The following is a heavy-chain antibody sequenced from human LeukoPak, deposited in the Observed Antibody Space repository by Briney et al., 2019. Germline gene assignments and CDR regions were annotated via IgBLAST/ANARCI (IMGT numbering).Heavy chain of an antibody. D-gene: IGHD1-26*01. V-gene: IGHV3-30*02. Sequence: GRSLRLSCAAYGFTLNSYGMHWVRQAPGKGREWVAFIRYDGSKSYFADSVKGRFALSRDNSKNTLYLQMTSLRPEDTAVYCAKDGGSGSYFAFDIWGQGTMVTVSS. J-gene: IGHJ3*02. CDR2: IRYDGSKS. CDR1: GFTLNSYG. CDR3: AKDGGSGSYFAFDI.